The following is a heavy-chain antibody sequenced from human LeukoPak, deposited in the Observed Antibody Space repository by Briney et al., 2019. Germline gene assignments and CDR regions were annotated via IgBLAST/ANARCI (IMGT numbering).Heavy chain of an antibody. J-gene: IGHJ4*02. D-gene: IGHD6-13*01. CDR3: TRSQGSWPDYFDY. Sequence: PGGSLRLSCAASGFTFSRYEMNWVRQAPGRGLEWVSYISSSGSTIYYPASVKGRFTISRDNAKNSLYLQMNSLRAEDTAVYYCTRSQGSWPDYFDYWGQGTLVTVSS. CDR2: ISSSGSTI. V-gene: IGHV3-48*03. CDR1: GFTFSRYE.